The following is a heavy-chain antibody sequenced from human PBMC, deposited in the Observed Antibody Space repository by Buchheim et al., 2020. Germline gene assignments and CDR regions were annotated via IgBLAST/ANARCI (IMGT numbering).Heavy chain of an antibody. J-gene: IGHJ4*02. CDR2: MKSKVDGGTT. Sequence: EVQLVESGGGLVKPGGSLRLYCAASGFTFSNAWMNWVRQVPGKGLEWVGRMKSKVDGGTTDYAAPVKGRFTLSRDDSKNTVYLQMNSLKTEDTAMYSCSTGGYYFDHWGQGTL. D-gene: IGHD2-15*01. CDR1: GFTFSNAW. V-gene: IGHV3-15*01. CDR3: STGGYYFDH.